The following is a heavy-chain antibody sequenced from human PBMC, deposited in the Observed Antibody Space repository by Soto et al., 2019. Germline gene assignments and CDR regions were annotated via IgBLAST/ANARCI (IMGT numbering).Heavy chain of an antibody. CDR2: ITWNGGTI. J-gene: IGHJ3*02. CDR3: ARDPNWNDGNDAFDI. CDR1: GFAFDDYV. D-gene: IGHD1-20*01. V-gene: IGHV3-9*01. Sequence: GGSLRLSCAASGFAFDDYVMHWVRQPPGRGLEWVSGITWNGGTIRYVDSVKGRFTISRDNAKNTLYLQMNSLRAEDTAMYYCARDPNWNDGNDAFDIWGQGTMVTVSS.